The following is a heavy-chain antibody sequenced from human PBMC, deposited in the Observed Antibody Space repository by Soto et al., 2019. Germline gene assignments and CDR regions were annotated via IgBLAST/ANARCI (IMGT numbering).Heavy chain of an antibody. V-gene: IGHV1-18*01. J-gene: IGHJ6*03. D-gene: IGHD2-2*01. Sequence: ASVKVSCKASGYTFTIYVINWVRQALGQGLAWMGWISAYKGNTNCAQKLQGRVSMTTDSSTSTAYMELRSLRSYDTAVYYCARGTDDRSSTSCYLGEYYYYFYMDVWGKGTTVTVS. CDR1: GYTFTIYV. CDR2: ISAYKGNT. CDR3: ARGTDDRSSTSCYLGEYYYYFYMDV.